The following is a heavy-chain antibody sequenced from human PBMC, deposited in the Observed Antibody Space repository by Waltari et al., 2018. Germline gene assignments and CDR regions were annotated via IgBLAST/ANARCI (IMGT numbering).Heavy chain of an antibody. Sequence: QVQLVQSGAEVKKPGASVKVSCKVSGYTLTELSMQWVRQAPGKGVEWRGGFDPEDGETITAHEFQRRDTMTEDTSTETAYMGLSSRGSEDTAVYYCAAVTYCGSTSCPGEGYFDLWGRGTLVTVSS. CDR3: AAVTYCGSTSCPGEGYFDL. J-gene: IGHJ2*01. V-gene: IGHV1-24*01. D-gene: IGHD2-2*01. CDR1: GYTLTELS. CDR2: FDPEDGET.